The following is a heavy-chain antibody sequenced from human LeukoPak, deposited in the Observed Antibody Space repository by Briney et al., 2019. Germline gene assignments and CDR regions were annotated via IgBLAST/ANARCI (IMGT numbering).Heavy chain of an antibody. CDR2: ISWNSGSI. J-gene: IGHJ4*02. CDR1: GFTFDDYA. CDR3: EKESAAGPFDY. Sequence: GGSLRLSCAASGFTFDDYAMHWVRQAPGKGLEWVSGISWNSGSIGYADSVKGRFTISRDNAKNSLYLQKNSLRAEDTAFYYCEKESAAGPFDYWGKGTLVTVSS. V-gene: IGHV3-9*01. D-gene: IGHD6-13*01.